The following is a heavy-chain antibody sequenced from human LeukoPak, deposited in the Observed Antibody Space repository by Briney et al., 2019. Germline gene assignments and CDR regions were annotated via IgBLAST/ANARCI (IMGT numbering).Heavy chain of an antibody. V-gene: IGHV4-39*01. J-gene: IGHJ3*02. CDR1: GGSISSSSYY. CDR2: IYYSGIT. Sequence: PSETLSLTCTVSGGSISSSSYYWGWIRQPPGKGLEWIANIYYSGITYHNPSLKSRVTISVDTSNNQFSLKLSSVTAADTAVYYCARLGRPDGFDIWGQGTMVTVSS. CDR3: ARLGRPDGFDI.